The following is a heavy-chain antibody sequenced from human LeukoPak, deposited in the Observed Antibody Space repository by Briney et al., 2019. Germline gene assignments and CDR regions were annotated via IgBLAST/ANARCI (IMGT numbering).Heavy chain of an antibody. V-gene: IGHV2-5*02. CDR3: ARFSGYQNWFDP. CDR2: IYWDDDK. CDR1: GFSLSTSGVG. J-gene: IGHJ5*02. Sequence: SGPTLVKPTQTLTLTCTFSGFSLSTSGVGVGWIRQPPGKALEWHALIYWDDDKRYSPSLKSRLTITKDTSKNQVVLTMTNMNPVDTATYYCARFSGYQNWFDPWGQGTLVTVSS. D-gene: IGHD5-12*01.